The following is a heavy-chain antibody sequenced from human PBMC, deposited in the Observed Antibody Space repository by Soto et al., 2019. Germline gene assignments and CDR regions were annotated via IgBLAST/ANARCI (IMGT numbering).Heavy chain of an antibody. V-gene: IGHV3-23*01. CDR3: AKDAGYDFWSGPIFDAFDI. CDR2: ISGSGGST. Sequence: GGSLRLSCXASGFTFSSYAMSWVRQAPGKGLEWVSAISGSGGSTYYADSVKGRFTTSRDNSKNTLYLQMNSLRAEDTAVYYCAKDAGYDFWSGPIFDAFDIWGQGTMVTVSS. J-gene: IGHJ3*02. D-gene: IGHD3-3*01. CDR1: GFTFSSYA.